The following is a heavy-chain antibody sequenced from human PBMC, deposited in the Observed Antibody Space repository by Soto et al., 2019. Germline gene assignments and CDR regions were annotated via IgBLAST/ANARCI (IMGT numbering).Heavy chain of an antibody. Sequence: TLSLTCAVSGGSISSGGYSWSWIRQPPGKGLEWIGYIYHSGSTYYNPSLKSRVTISVDRSKNQFSLKLSSVTAADTAVYYCARLGRYPGYAYPYYYGMDVCGQRTTVTVPS. CDR1: GGSISSGGYS. CDR3: ARLGRYPGYAYPYYYGMDV. J-gene: IGHJ6*02. V-gene: IGHV4-30-2*01. D-gene: IGHD5-12*01. CDR2: IYHSGST.